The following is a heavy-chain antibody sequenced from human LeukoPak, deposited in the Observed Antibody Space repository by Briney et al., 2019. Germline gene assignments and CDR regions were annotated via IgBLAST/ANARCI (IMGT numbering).Heavy chain of an antibody. CDR2: ISGSGGST. V-gene: IGHV3-23*01. D-gene: IGHD2-2*01. CDR3: ARTYLGYCSSTSCSNDY. Sequence: GGSLRLSCAASGFTFSSYAMSWVRQAPGKGLEWVSAISGSGGSTYYADSVKGRFTISRDNSKNTLYLQMNSLRAEDTAVYYCARTYLGYCSSTSCSNDYWGQGTLVTVSS. J-gene: IGHJ4*02. CDR1: GFTFSSYA.